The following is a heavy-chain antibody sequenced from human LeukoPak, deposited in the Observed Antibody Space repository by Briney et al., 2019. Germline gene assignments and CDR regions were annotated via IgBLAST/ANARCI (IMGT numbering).Heavy chain of an antibody. V-gene: IGHV3-9*01. Sequence: GGSLRLSCAASGFTFDDYAVHWVRQAPGKGLEWVSGISWNSGSIGYADSVKGRFTISRDNAKNSLYLQMNSLRSEDTALYYCARDARIGSHESLDYWGQGTLVTVSS. J-gene: IGHJ4*02. D-gene: IGHD2-2*03. CDR1: GFTFDDYA. CDR3: ARDARIGSHESLDY. CDR2: ISWNSGSI.